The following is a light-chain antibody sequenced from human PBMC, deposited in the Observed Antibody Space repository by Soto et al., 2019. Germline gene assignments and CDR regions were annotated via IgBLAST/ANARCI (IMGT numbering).Light chain of an antibody. CDR3: QTWGTGGVV. V-gene: IGLV4-69*01. J-gene: IGLJ2*01. CDR1: SGHSSNA. Sequence: HPVLTQSPSASASLGASVKLTCTLSSGHSSNAIAWHQQQPEKGPRYLMKLNSDGSHNKGDGIPDRFSGSRSGAERYLTISSLKSEDEADYYCQTWGTGGVVVGGGTKLAVL. CDR2: LNSDGSH.